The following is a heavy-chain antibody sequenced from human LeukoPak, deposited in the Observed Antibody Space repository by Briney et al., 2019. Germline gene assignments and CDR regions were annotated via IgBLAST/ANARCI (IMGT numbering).Heavy chain of an antibody. V-gene: IGHV4-4*02. CDR1: GGSISSSNW. CDR2: IYHSGST. J-gene: IGHJ6*03. Sequence: SETLSLTCAVCGGSISSSNWWSWVRQPPGKGLEWIGEIYHSGSTNYNPSLKSRVTISVDKSKNQFSLKLSSVTAADTAVYYCARVGTADISYYYYYMDVWGKGTTVTVSS. D-gene: IGHD2-21*02. CDR3: ARVGTADISYYYYYMDV.